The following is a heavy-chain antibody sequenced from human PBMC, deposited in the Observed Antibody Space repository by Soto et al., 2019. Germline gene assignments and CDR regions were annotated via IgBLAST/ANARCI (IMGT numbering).Heavy chain of an antibody. V-gene: IGHV4-34*01. J-gene: IGHJ4*02. D-gene: IGHD1-1*01. CDR2: INHSGST. Sequence: SETLSLTCAVYGGCFSGYYWSWIRQPPGKGLEWIGEINHSGSTNYNPSLKSRVTISVDTSKNQFSLKLSSVTAADTAVYYCARVLLETGFDYWGQGPLVTVSS. CDR3: ARVLLETGFDY. CDR1: GGCFSGYY.